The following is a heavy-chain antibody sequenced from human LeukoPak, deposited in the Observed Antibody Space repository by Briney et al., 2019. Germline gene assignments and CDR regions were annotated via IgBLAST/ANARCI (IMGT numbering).Heavy chain of an antibody. CDR3: AKGIRRGYVSTNGYFQH. CDR2: ISGSGGST. Sequence: GGSLRLSCVASGFTFSNFAMSWVRQTLGKGLEWVSGISGSGGSTYYADSVKGRFTISRDNSKNTLYLQMNSLRAEDTAVYYCAKGIRRGYVSTNGYFQHWGRGTLVTVSS. CDR1: GFTFSNFA. J-gene: IGHJ1*01. D-gene: IGHD3-22*01. V-gene: IGHV3-23*01.